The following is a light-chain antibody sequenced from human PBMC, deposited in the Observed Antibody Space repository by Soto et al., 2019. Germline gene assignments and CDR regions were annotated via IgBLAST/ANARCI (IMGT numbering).Light chain of an antibody. V-gene: IGKV3-20*01. CDR2: GAS. CDR1: QSVSSNF. Sequence: EIVLTQSPGTLSLSPGERATLSCRASQSVSSNFLAWYQHKPGQAPRLLIYGASSRATGIPDRFSGSGSGTDFTLTISRLEPEDFAVFYCQLYGDSLFTFGPGTKVDIK. CDR3: QLYGDSLFT. J-gene: IGKJ3*01.